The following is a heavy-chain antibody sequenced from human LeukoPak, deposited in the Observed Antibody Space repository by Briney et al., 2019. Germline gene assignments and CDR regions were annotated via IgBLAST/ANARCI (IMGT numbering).Heavy chain of an antibody. V-gene: IGHV3-30*04. J-gene: IGHJ4*02. CDR1: GFTFSSYA. CDR3: ARATEMVRGVTLGGFHY. CDR2: ISYDGSNK. D-gene: IGHD3-10*01. Sequence: GRSLRLSCAASGFTFSSYAMHWVRQAPGKGLEWVAVISYDGSNKYYADSVKGRFTISRDNSKNTLYLQMNSLRAEDTAVYYCARATEMVRGVTLGGFHYWGQGNLVTVSS.